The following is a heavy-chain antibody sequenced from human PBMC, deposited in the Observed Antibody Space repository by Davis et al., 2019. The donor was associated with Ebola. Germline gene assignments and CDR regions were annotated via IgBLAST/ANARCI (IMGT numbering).Heavy chain of an antibody. Sequence: ASVKVSCKASGYTFTSYGISWVRQAPGQGLEWMGLINAAKGNTKYSQKFQGRVTMTRDTSAGTAYMEISSLTSEDTAVYYCARTFVGGWLFDYWGQGTLVTVSS. CDR1: GYTFTSYG. V-gene: IGHV1-18*01. D-gene: IGHD1-26*01. CDR3: ARTFVGGWLFDY. CDR2: INAAKGNT. J-gene: IGHJ4*02.